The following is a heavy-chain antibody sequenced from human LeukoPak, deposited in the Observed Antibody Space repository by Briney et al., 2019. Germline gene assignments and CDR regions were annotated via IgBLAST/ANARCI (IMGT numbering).Heavy chain of an antibody. CDR2: IHYSGST. J-gene: IGHJ5*02. Sequence: SETLSLTCTVSGDSISNFYWGWIRQHPGKGLEWIGYIHYSGSTFYNPSLKGRVTISLGTSKNQFSLSLNSVTAADTAVYYCARAGSDFGSGRAWFNPWGQGTLVTVSS. D-gene: IGHD3-10*01. V-gene: IGHV4-31*03. CDR3: ARAGSDFGSGRAWFNP. CDR1: GDSISNFY.